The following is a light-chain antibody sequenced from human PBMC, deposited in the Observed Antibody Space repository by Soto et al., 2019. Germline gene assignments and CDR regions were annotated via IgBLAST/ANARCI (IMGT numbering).Light chain of an antibody. CDR2: GVS. Sequence: DIQLTQSPSSLSASVGDEVTITCRASQGISHYLTWYQQKPGRAPTLLIYGVSTLQSGVPPRFSGGGSATEFTLNISNLQLEDFATYYCQQSYDAQFTFGGGTRVEIK. CDR1: QGISHY. CDR3: QQSYDAQFT. V-gene: IGKV1-39*01. J-gene: IGKJ4*01.